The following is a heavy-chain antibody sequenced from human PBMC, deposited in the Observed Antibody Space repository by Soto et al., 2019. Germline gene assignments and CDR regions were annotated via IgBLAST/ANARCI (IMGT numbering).Heavy chain of an antibody. V-gene: IGHV4-39*01. CDR3: ARHLGRGYCSSTSCQNPYYFDY. J-gene: IGHJ4*02. Sequence: SETLSLTCTVSGGSISSSSYYWGWIRQPPGKGLEWIGSIYYSGSTYYNPSLKSRVTISVDTSKNQFSLKLSSVTAADTAVYYCARHLGRGYCSSTSCQNPYYFDYWGQGTLVTVSS. CDR1: GGSISSSSYY. D-gene: IGHD2-2*01. CDR2: IYYSGST.